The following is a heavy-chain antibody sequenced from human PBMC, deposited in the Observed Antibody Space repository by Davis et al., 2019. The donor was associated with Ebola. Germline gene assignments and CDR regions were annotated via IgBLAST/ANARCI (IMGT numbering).Heavy chain of an antibody. CDR3: ARDMISGWKFDY. V-gene: IGHV3-11*06. D-gene: IGHD6-19*01. CDR2: ISGRTSYS. CDR1: GFTFSNYY. J-gene: IGHJ4*02. Sequence: GESLKISCAASGFTFSNYYMDWVRQAPGKGLEWVSYISGRTSYSSYADSVKGRFSISRDNAKNSLYLHMNSLRAEDTAVYYCARDMISGWKFDYWGQGSLVTVSS.